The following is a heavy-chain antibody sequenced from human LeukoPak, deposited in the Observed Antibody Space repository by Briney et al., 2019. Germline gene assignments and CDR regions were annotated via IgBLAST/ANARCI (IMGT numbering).Heavy chain of an antibody. CDR1: GFTFSSYS. J-gene: IGHJ5*02. V-gene: IGHV3-21*01. CDR2: LSSSSSYI. Sequence: GGSLRLSCAASGFTFSSYSMNWVRQAPGKGLVWVSSLSSSSSYIDYADSVKGRFTISRDNAKNSLYLQMNSLRAEDTAVYYCARAGRAYSSSWYWFDPWGQGTLVTVSS. CDR3: ARAGRAYSSSWYWFDP. D-gene: IGHD6-13*01.